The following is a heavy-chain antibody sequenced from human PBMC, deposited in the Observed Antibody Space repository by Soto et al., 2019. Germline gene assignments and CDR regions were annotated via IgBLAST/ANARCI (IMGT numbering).Heavy chain of an antibody. J-gene: IGHJ4*02. V-gene: IGHV4-59*01. CDR1: GCSIGSFY. CDR2: IYASRAT. CDR3: ARSHSFDGSIYHYYFDF. Sequence: SETLSLTCTVSGCSIGSFYWSWIRQSPGGTLEWIGYIYASRATTYNPSLESRITMSVDIPNNEFSLDLTSVTAADTAVYYCARSHSFDGSIYHYYFDFWGQGTLVTVSS. D-gene: IGHD3-3*02.